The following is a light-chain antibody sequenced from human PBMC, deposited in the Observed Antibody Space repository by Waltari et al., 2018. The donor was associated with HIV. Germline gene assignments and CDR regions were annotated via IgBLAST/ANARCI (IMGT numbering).Light chain of an antibody. CDR2: AAS. Sequence: DIQLTQSPSFLSASVGDRDTITCRASQGISSYLAWYQQKPGKAPKLLIYAASTLQSGVPSRFSGSGSGTEFTLTVSSLQPEDFATYYCQQLNSYPYTFGPGTKLEI. V-gene: IGKV1-9*01. J-gene: IGKJ2*01. CDR3: QQLNSYPYT. CDR1: QGISSY.